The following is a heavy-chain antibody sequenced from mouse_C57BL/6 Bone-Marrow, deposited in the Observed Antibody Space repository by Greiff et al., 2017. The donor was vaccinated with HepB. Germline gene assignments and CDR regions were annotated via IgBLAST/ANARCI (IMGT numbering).Heavy chain of an antibody. CDR3: ARLKKGDYDEDFDY. CDR2: IDPANGNT. D-gene: IGHD2-4*01. J-gene: IGHJ2*01. Sequence: VQLKESVAELVRPGASVKLSCTASGFNIKNTYMHWVKQRPEQGLEWIGRIDPANGNTKYAPKFQGKATITADTSSNTAYLQLSSLTSEDTAIYYCARLKKGDYDEDFDYWGQGTTLTVSS. V-gene: IGHV14-3*01. CDR1: GFNIKNTY.